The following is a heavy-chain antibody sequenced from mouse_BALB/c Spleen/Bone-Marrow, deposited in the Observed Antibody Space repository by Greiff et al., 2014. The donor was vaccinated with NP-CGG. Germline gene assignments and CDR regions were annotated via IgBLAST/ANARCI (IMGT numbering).Heavy chain of an antibody. CDR1: GFDIKDTY. CDR2: VDPANDYT. Sequence: VHVKQSGAGLVRPGASVKLSCTASGFDIKDTYMHWVKQRPEQGLEWIGRVDPANDYTKYDPKFQGTATITADTSSNTAYLQLSSLTSEDTAVYYGAALTGTFDYWGQGTTLAVSS. D-gene: IGHD4-1*01. CDR3: AALTGTFDY. V-gene: IGHV14-3*02. J-gene: IGHJ2*01.